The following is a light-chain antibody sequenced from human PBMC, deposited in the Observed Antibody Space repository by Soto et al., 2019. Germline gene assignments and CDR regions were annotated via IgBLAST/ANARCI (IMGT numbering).Light chain of an antibody. CDR1: SSNIGSNP. CDR3: AAWDDTLNGVV. J-gene: IGLJ2*01. CDR2: HGN. Sequence: QSVLTQPPSASGTPGQRVTISCSGSSSNIGSNPVNWYQQLPGAAPKLLIYHGNQRPSGVPDRFSGSKSGTSASLAIGGLQSEDEADYFCAAWDDTLNGVVFGGGTQLT. V-gene: IGLV1-44*01.